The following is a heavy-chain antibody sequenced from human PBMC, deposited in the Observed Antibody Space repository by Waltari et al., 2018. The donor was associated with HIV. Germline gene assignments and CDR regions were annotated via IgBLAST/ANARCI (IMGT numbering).Heavy chain of an antibody. V-gene: IGHV3-74*01. J-gene: IGHJ4*02. CDR1: GFTFSNYW. D-gene: IGHD6-19*01. CDR3: ARRHSSVGILDS. Sequence: EVQLVESGGGLVQPGGSLRLSCAASGFTFSNYWMHWVRQAPGKGLVWGSRMYTDGGTASYADSVKGRFTISRDNAKNTLYLQMNSLGAEGTAVYYCARRHSSVGILDSWGQGTLVTVSS. CDR2: MYTDGGTA.